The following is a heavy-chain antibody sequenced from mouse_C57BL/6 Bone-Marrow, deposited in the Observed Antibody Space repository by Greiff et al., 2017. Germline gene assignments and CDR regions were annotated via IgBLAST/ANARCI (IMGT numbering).Heavy chain of an antibody. Sequence: EVMLVESGGGLVKPGGSLKLSCAASGFTFSSYAMSWVRQTPEKRLEWVATISDGGSYTYYPDNVKGRFTISRDNAKNNLYLQMSHLKSEDTAMYYSARDPFYDYDGAYWGQGTLVTVSA. J-gene: IGHJ3*01. CDR1: GFTFSSYA. CDR2: ISDGGSYT. CDR3: ARDPFYDYDGAY. V-gene: IGHV5-4*01. D-gene: IGHD2-4*01.